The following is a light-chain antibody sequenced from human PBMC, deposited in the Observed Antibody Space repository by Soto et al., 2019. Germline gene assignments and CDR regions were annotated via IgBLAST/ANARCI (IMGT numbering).Light chain of an antibody. CDR3: QQYNSYSL. J-gene: IGKJ3*01. V-gene: IGKV3-15*01. CDR2: GAS. CDR1: QSVSSN. Sequence: EIVMTQSPATLSVSPGERATLSCRASQSVSSNLAWYQQKPGQAPRLLIYGASTRATGIPARFSGSGSGTEFTLTISSLQPDDFATYYCQQYNSYSLFGPGTKVDIK.